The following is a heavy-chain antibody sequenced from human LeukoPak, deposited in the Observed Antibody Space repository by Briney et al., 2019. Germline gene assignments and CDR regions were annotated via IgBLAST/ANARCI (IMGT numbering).Heavy chain of an antibody. Sequence: PSETLSLTCTVSGDSISRGDYYWSWIRQPAGKGLEGIGRISSSGSTNYNPSVKSRVTISVDTSKNKFSLKLSSVTAADTAVYFCARGPYSYDSSGAFDIWGQGTMVTVSS. J-gene: IGHJ3*02. CDR2: ISSSGST. CDR3: ARGPYSYDSSGAFDI. CDR1: GDSISRGDYY. D-gene: IGHD3-22*01. V-gene: IGHV4-61*02.